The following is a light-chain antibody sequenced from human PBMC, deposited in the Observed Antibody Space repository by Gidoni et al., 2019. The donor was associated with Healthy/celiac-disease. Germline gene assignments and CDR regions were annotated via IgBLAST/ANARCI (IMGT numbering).Light chain of an antibody. J-gene: IGKJ2*01. CDR2: DAS. CDR1: QSISSW. Sequence: DIQMTQSPSTLSASVGDRVTITCRASQSISSWMAWYQQKPGKAPKLLSYDASSLESGVPSRFSGSGSGTEFPLTISSLQPDDFATYYCQQYNSYSYTFDQGTKLEIK. CDR3: QQYNSYSYT. V-gene: IGKV1-5*01.